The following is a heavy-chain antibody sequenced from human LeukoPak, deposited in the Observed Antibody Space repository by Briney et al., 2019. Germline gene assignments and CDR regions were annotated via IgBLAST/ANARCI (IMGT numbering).Heavy chain of an antibody. Sequence: ASVKVSCKASGYTFTGYYMHWVRQAPGQGLEWMGWINPDSGVTNYAQKFQGRVTLTRDTSISTAYMELSRLRSDDTAAYSCARDEGAFDYWGQGTLVTVSS. V-gene: IGHV1-2*02. J-gene: IGHJ4*02. CDR2: INPDSGVT. D-gene: IGHD1-26*01. CDR3: ARDEGAFDY. CDR1: GYTFTGYY.